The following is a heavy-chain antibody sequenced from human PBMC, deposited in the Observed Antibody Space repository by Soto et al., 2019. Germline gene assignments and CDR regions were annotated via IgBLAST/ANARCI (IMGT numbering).Heavy chain of an antibody. CDR3: ARDAYSGSTGRAFDI. CDR2: ISSSSSYI. V-gene: IGHV3-21*01. J-gene: IGHJ3*02. Sequence: GGSLRLSCAASGFTFSSYSMNWVRQAPGKGLEWVSSISSSSSYIYYADSVKGRFTISRDNAKNSLYLQMNSLRAEDTAVYYCARDAYSGSTGRAFDIWGQGTMVTVSS. CDR1: GFTFSSYS. D-gene: IGHD1-26*01.